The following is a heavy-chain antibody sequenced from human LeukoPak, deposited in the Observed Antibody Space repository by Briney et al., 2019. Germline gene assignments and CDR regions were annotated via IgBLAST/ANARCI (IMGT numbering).Heavy chain of an antibody. V-gene: IGHV1-2*02. J-gene: IGHJ4*02. CDR2: INPNSGGT. CDR1: VYTFTVYY. CDR3: ARGGIVGALLNY. D-gene: IGHD1-26*01. Sequence: ASLRVSFKASVYTFTVYYMHWVRQAPGQGREWMGWINPNSGGTNYAQKFQGRVTMTRGTSISTAYMELSRLRSDDTAVYYCARGGIVGALLNYWGQGTLVTVSS.